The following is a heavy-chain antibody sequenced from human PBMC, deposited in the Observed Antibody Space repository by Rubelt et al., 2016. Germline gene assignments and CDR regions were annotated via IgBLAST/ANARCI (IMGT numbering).Heavy chain of an antibody. CDR2: INDSGST. Sequence: QLQLQESGPGLVKPSETLSLTCAVYGGSFSGYYWSWIRQSPGKGLEWIGEINDSGSTNYNPSLKSRVTISVDTSKNQFSLKMSSVTAADTAVYYCARGRDYGDFPPLGYWGQGTLVTVSS. D-gene: IGHD4-17*01. J-gene: IGHJ4*02. CDR1: GGSFSGYY. V-gene: IGHV4-34*01. CDR3: ARGRDYGDFPPLGY.